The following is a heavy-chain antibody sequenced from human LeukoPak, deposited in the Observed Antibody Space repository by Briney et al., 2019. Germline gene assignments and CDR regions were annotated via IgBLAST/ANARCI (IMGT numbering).Heavy chain of an antibody. V-gene: IGHV4-61*02. J-gene: IGHJ4*02. Sequence: PSETLSLTCTVSGGSISSGSYYWSWIRQPAGKGLEWIGRIYTSGSTNYNPSLKSRVTISVDTSKNQFSLKLSSVTAADTAVYYCAGPNSSSRFAYWGQGTLVTVSS. CDR3: AGPNSSSRFAY. CDR1: GGSISSGSYY. CDR2: IYTSGST. D-gene: IGHD6-6*01.